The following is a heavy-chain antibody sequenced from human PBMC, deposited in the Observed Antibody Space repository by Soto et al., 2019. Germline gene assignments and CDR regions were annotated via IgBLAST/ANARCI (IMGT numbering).Heavy chain of an antibody. CDR3: ARDGSGSPYFFDY. J-gene: IGHJ4*02. Sequence: ASVKVSCKASGASFSSYAFSWLRQAPGQGLEWMGGIVPHSGTSNYAQKFQGRVTITASESTTTAYMELSTLRSEDTAVYYCARDGSGSPYFFDYWGQGTQVTVSS. V-gene: IGHV1-69*13. CDR2: IVPHSGTS. CDR1: GASFSSYA. D-gene: IGHD1-26*01.